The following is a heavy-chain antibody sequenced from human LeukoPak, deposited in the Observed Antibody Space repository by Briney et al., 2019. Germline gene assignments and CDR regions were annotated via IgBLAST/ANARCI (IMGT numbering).Heavy chain of an antibody. J-gene: IGHJ4*02. CDR3: ARRVAAGGTCMGY. CDR2: MNPNSGNT. D-gene: IGHD6-13*01. CDR1: GYSFTSYD. Sequence: ASVKVSCKASGYSFTSYDINWVRQAARQRLECMGWMNPNSGNTGSAQKFQGRVTMTRNTSISTAYMELSNLRSEDTAVYYCARRVAAGGTCMGYWGQGTLVTVSS. V-gene: IGHV1-8*01.